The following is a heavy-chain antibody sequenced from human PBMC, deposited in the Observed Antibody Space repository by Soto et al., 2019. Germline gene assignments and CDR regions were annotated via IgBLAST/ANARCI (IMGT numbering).Heavy chain of an antibody. D-gene: IGHD3-22*01. CDR1: GGSVSSGSYY. V-gene: IGHV4-61*01. CDR2: IYYSGST. CDR3: ARTGYYYDSSGYYSNDY. J-gene: IGHJ4*02. Sequence: PSETLSLTCTVSGGSVSSGSYYWSWIRQPPGKGLEWIGYIYYSGSTNYNPSLKSRVTISVDTSKNQFSLKLSSVTAADTAVYYCARTGYYYDSSGYYSNDYWGQGTLVTVSS.